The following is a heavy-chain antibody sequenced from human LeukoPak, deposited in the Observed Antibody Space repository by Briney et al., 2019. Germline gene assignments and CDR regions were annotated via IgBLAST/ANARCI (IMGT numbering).Heavy chain of an antibody. J-gene: IGHJ4*02. D-gene: IGHD4-17*01. CDR3: ARDGVDYGDYEGYFDY. CDR1: GYTFTSYA. Sequence: ASVKVSCKASGYTFTSYAMHWVRQAPGQRLEWMGWINAGNGNTKYSQKFQGRDTITRDTSASTAYMELSSLRSGDTAVYYCARDGVDYGDYEGYFDYWGQGTLVTVSS. CDR2: INAGNGNT. V-gene: IGHV1-3*01.